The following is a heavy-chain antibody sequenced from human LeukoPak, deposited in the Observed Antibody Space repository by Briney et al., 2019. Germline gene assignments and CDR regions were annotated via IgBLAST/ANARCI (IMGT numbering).Heavy chain of an antibody. CDR1: GFTFSSHG. CDR2: ISGSGGST. CDR3: AKDRDFTARYVDY. V-gene: IGHV3-23*01. Sequence: GGSLRLSCSASGFTFSSHGMAWVRQAPGKGLEWVSSISGSGGSTYYADSVKGRFTISRDNSKNTLYLQMNSLRAEDTAVYYCAKDRDFTARYVDYWGQGTLVTVSS. J-gene: IGHJ4*02. D-gene: IGHD2-21*02.